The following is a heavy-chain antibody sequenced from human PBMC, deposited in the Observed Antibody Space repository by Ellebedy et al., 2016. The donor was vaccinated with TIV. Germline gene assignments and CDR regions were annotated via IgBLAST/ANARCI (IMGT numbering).Heavy chain of an antibody. CDR1: GYSFTSYW. J-gene: IGHJ4*02. CDR3: ARLPEQLWLPKYYFDY. CDR2: IYPGDSDT. D-gene: IGHD5-18*01. Sequence: GESLKISCKGSGYSFTSYWIGWVRQMPGKGLEWMGIIYPGDSDTRYSPSFQGQVTISADKSISTAYLQWSSLKASDTAMYYCARLPEQLWLPKYYFDYWGQGTLVTVSS. V-gene: IGHV5-51*01.